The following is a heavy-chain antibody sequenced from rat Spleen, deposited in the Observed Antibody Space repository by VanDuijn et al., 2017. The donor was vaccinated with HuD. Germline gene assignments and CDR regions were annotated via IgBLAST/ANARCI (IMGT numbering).Heavy chain of an antibody. Sequence: GGSTAFNSALKSRLSISRDTSKNQVFLKMNSLQTDDTGTYYCTRDRYFFDYWGQGVMVTVSS. J-gene: IGHJ2*01. CDR3: TRDRYFFDY. V-gene: IGHV2S63*01. CDR2: GGST.